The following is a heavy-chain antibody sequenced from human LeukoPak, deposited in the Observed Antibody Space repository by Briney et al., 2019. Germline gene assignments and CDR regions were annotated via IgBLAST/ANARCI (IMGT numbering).Heavy chain of an antibody. Sequence: SGTLSLTCAVYGGSFSGYYWSWIRQPPGKGLEWIGEINHSGSTNYNPSLKSRVTISVDTSKNQFSLKLSSVTAADTAVYYCASGSSSWYWGGWFDPWGQGTLVTVSS. CDR2: INHSGST. J-gene: IGHJ5*02. CDR3: ASGSSSWYWGGWFDP. CDR1: GGSFSGYY. V-gene: IGHV4-34*01. D-gene: IGHD6-13*01.